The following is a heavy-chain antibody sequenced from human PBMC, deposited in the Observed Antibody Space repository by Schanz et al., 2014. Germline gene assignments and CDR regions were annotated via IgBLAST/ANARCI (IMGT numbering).Heavy chain of an antibody. V-gene: IGHV3-7*01. D-gene: IGHD3-16*01. CDR2: INPDGSGK. J-gene: IGHJ5*02. CDR1: GFNFGDYY. CDR3: ASARCFTCPDYWFAP. Sequence: DVQLVESGGGLVQSGGSLRLSCAASGFNFGDYYMTWVRQAPGKGLESVAKINPDGSGKYYVVSVEGRFTISRDNAKKSLFLQMNSLRDEDTAVYYCASARCFTCPDYWFAPWGQGTLVTVSS.